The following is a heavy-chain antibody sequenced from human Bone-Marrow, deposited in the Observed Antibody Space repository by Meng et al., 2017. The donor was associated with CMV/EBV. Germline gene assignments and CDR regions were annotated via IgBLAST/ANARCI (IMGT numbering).Heavy chain of an antibody. CDR1: GYTFTGYY. V-gene: IGHV1-2*02. J-gene: IGHJ3*02. Sequence: ASVKVSCKASGYTFTGYYMHWVRQAPGQAPEWMGWINPNGGGTNYARKFQDRVAMTRDTSISTAYMELSRLRYDDTAVYYCAREVGVIGSYASDIWGQGTMVTVAS. CDR3: AREVGVIGSYASDI. D-gene: IGHD3-16*02. CDR2: INPNGGGT.